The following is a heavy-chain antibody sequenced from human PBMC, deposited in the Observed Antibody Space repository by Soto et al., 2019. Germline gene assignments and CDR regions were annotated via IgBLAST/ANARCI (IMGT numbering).Heavy chain of an antibody. J-gene: IGHJ6*02. Sequence: GGSVRLSCSASGFTFSSYAMHWVRQAPGKGLEYVSAISSNGGSTYYADSVKGRFTISRDNSKNTLYLQMSSLRAEDTAVYYCVKWDSSSWHGHYYYGMDVWGQGTTVTVSS. CDR1: GFTFSSYA. CDR3: VKWDSSSWHGHYYYGMDV. D-gene: IGHD6-13*01. CDR2: ISSNGGST. V-gene: IGHV3-64D*06.